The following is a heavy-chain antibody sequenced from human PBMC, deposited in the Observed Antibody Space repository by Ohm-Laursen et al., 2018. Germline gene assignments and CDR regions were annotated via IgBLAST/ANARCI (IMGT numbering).Heavy chain of an antibody. D-gene: IGHD6-19*01. J-gene: IGHJ5*02. Sequence: SLRLSCTASGFTFSSYAMNWVRQAPGKGLAWVANIKEDGNEKYYVDSVKGRFTISRDNSKNSLYLQMNSLRAEDTALYYCAKDSSGWPNNWFDPWGQGTLVTVSS. CDR3: AKDSSGWPNNWFDP. CDR1: GFTFSSYA. V-gene: IGHV3-7*03. CDR2: IKEDGNEK.